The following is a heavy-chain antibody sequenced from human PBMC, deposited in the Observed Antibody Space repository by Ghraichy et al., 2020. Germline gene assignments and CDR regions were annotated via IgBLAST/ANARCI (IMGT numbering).Heavy chain of an antibody. CDR3: ARDAYSSGWYQYYYYYYGMDV. D-gene: IGHD6-19*01. V-gene: IGHV1-2*04. Sequence: ASVKVSCKASGYTFTGYYMHWVRQAPGQGLEWLGWINPNSGGTNYAQKFQGWVTMTRDTSISTAYMELSRLRSDDTAVYYCARDAYSSGWYQYYYYYYGMDVWGQGTTVTVSS. CDR1: GYTFTGYY. J-gene: IGHJ6*02. CDR2: INPNSGGT.